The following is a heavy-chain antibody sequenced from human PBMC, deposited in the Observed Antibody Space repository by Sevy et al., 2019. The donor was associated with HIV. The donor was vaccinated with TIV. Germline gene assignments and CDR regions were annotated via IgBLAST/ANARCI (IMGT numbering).Heavy chain of an antibody. V-gene: IGHV3-48*02. CDR3: ARGAPPYYYGSGSYFVY. Sequence: GGSLRLSCAASGFTFSSYSMNWVRQAPGKGLEWVSYISSSSSTIYYADSVKGRFTISRDNAKNSLYLQMNSLRDEDTAGYYCARGAPPYYYGSGSYFVYWGQGTLVTVSS. J-gene: IGHJ4*02. CDR2: ISSSSSTI. CDR1: GFTFSSYS. D-gene: IGHD3-10*01.